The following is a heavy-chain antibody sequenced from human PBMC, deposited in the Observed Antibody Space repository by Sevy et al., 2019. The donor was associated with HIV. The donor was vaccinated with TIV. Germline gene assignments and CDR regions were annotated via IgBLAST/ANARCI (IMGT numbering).Heavy chain of an antibody. D-gene: IGHD2-8*01. Sequence: GGSLRLSCAASGFTFSSYWMSWVRQAPGKGLEWVANIEQDGSDKYYVDSVKGRFTISRDNAKNSLYLQMNSLRVEDTAVYYCASPGTKGFDPWGQGTLVTVSS. V-gene: IGHV3-7*03. CDR3: ASPGTKGFDP. J-gene: IGHJ5*02. CDR2: IEQDGSDK. CDR1: GFTFSSYW.